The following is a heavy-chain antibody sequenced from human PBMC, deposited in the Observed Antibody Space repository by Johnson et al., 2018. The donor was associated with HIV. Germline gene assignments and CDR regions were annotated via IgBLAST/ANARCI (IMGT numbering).Heavy chain of an antibody. V-gene: IGHV3-13*01. CDR1: GFTFSSYD. CDR2: IGPAADT. D-gene: IGHD1-26*01. J-gene: IGHJ3*02. Sequence: MLLVESGGGLVQPGGSLRLSCAASGFTFSSYDIHWVRQATGKGLESVSPIGPAADTYYPGSVKGRFTVSRDNSKNTLYLQMNSLGAEDTAVYYCARDSDKWELRPGAFDIWGQGTMVTVSS. CDR3: ARDSDKWELRPGAFDI.